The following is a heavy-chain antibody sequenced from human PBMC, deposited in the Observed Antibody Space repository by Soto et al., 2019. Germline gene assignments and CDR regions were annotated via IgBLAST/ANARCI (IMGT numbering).Heavy chain of an antibody. J-gene: IGHJ5*02. CDR3: AKAYSSERYGWFDP. V-gene: IGHV3-23*01. CDR2: ISGSGGST. Sequence: EVQLLESGGGLVQPGGSLRLSCAASGFTFSSYAMSWVRQAPGKGLEWVSAISGSGGSTYYADSVKGRFTISRDNSKNTPYLQMNSLRAEDTSVYYCAKAYSSERYGWFDPWGQGTLVTVSS. D-gene: IGHD6-19*01. CDR1: GFTFSSYA.